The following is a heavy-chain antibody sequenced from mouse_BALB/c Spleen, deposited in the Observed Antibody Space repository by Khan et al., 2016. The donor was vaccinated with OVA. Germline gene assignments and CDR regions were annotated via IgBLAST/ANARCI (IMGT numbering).Heavy chain of an antibody. CDR2: IWSGGNT. CDR1: GFSLTTYG. CDR3: DRNSYVYDFTY. Sequence: QVQLKESGPGLVRPSQTLSITCTVSGFSLTTYGVHWIRQSPGQGLEWLGVIWSGGNTDYNAAFISRLGITTDNSKSQVFFIMHSLQTADAAMDYGDRNSYVYDFTYWGQGTLVTVSA. D-gene: IGHD2-14*01. V-gene: IGHV2-2*01. J-gene: IGHJ3*01.